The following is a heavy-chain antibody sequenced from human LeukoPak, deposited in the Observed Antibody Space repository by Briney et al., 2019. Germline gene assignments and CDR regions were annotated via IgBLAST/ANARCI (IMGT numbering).Heavy chain of an antibody. J-gene: IGHJ4*02. CDR2: IWYDGSNK. D-gene: IGHD2-2*01. Sequence: GRSLRLSCAASGFTFSSYGMHWVRQAPGKGLEWVAVIWYDGSNKYYADSVKGRFTISRDNSKNTLYLQMNSLRAEDTAVYYCAKDARSSTSCYASWGQGTLVTVSS. V-gene: IGHV3-33*06. CDR3: AKDARSSTSCYAS. CDR1: GFTFSSYG.